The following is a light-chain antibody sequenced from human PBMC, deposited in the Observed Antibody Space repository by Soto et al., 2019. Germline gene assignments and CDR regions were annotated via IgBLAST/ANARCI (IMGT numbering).Light chain of an antibody. Sequence: QSALTQPASVSGSPGQSITISCTGTSSDVGGYNYVSWYQQHPGKAPKLMIYDVSYRPSGVSNRFSGSKSGNTASLTISGLQAEDEADYYCSSYTSSGSYVVFGGGTKLTVL. V-gene: IGLV2-14*03. CDR3: SSYTSSGSYVV. CDR2: DVS. CDR1: SSDVGGYNY. J-gene: IGLJ2*01.